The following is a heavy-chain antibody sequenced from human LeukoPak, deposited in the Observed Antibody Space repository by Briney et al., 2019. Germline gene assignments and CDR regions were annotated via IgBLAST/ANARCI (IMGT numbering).Heavy chain of an antibody. CDR1: GFTFSSYS. D-gene: IGHD1-1*01. Sequence: GGSLRLSCAASGFTFSSYSMTWVRQAPGKGLEWVSYISSSSSTIYYADSVKGRFTISRDNAKNSLYLQMNSLRAEDTAVYYCARRSERTFDYWGQGTLVTVSS. CDR2: ISSSSSTI. J-gene: IGHJ4*02. CDR3: ARRSERTFDY. V-gene: IGHV3-48*01.